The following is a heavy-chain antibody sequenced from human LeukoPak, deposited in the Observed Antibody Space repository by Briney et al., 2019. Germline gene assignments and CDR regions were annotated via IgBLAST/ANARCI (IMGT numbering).Heavy chain of an antibody. V-gene: IGHV4-39*01. CDR1: GGSISSSSYY. Sequence: SETLSLTCTVSGGSISSSSYYWGWIRQPPGKGLEWIGSIYYSGSTYYNPSLKSRVTISVDTSKNQFSLKLSSVTAADTAVYCCARHYYDSSGYYYVRYRGQGTLVTVSS. D-gene: IGHD3-22*01. CDR3: ARHYYDSSGYYYVRY. J-gene: IGHJ4*02. CDR2: IYYSGST.